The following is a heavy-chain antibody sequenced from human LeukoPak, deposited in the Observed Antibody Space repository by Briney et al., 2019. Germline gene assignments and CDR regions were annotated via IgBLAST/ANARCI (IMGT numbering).Heavy chain of an antibody. CDR2: IQEDGKKE. CDR1: GFTFTKFW. CDR3: AKDIVGGGDDY. D-gene: IGHD2-21*02. Sequence: PGRSLRLSCAASGFTFTKFWMSWVRQAPGKGLEWVANIQEDGKKENYVDSVRGRFTISRDNAKNSIYLQMNSLRVEDTAVYYCAKDIVGGGDDYWGQGTLVIVSS. J-gene: IGHJ4*02. V-gene: IGHV3-7*01.